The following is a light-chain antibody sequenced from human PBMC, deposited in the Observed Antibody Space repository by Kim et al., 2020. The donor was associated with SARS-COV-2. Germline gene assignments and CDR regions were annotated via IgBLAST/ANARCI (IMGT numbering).Light chain of an antibody. V-gene: IGLV3-21*04. CDR1: NIGSKS. J-gene: IGLJ3*02. CDR3: QVWDSSSDHWV. CDR2: YDS. Sequence: APGKTARITCGGNNIGSKSVHWYQQEPGQAPVLVIYYDSDRPSGIPERFSGSNSGNTATLTISRVEAGDEADYYCQVWDSSSDHWVFGGGTQLTVL.